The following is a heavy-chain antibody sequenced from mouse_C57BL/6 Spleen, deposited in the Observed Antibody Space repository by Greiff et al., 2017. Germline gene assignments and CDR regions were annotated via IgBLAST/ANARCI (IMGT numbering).Heavy chain of an antibody. V-gene: IGHV1-62-2*01. Sequence: VQLQQSGAELVKPGASVKLSCKASGYTFTEYTIHWVKQRSGQGLEWIGWFYPGSGSIKYNEKFKDKATLTADKSSSTVYMELSRLTSEDSAVYFCARHERIYYYGSSYGWFAYWGQGTLVTVSA. CDR1: GYTFTEYT. CDR2: FYPGSGSI. D-gene: IGHD1-1*01. CDR3: ARHERIYYYGSSYGWFAY. J-gene: IGHJ3*01.